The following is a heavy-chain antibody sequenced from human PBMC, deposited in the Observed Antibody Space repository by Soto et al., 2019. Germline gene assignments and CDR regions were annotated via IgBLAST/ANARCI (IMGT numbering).Heavy chain of an antibody. CDR2: IKSDGSGT. J-gene: IGHJ4*02. D-gene: IGHD3-22*01. V-gene: IGHV3-74*01. CDR3: ARGDGDYYDGNGYLGRH. Sequence: GGSLRLSCAASGFTFSSYWMHWVRQAPGKGLVWVARIKSDGSGTIYADSVKGRLTISRDNARNTLYLQMNSLRAEDTAVYFCARGDGDYYDGNGYLGRHWGRGSLVTVSS. CDR1: GFTFSSYW.